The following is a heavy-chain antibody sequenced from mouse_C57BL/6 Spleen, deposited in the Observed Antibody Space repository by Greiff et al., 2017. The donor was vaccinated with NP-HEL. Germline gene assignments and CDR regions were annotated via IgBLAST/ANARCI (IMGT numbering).Heavy chain of an antibody. Sequence: VQLQQSGPELVKPGASVKMSCKASGYTFTDYNMHWVKQSHGKSLEWIGYINPNNGGTSYNQKFKGKATLTVNKSSSTAYMELRSLTSEDSAVYYCAREGDLTGTFYWYFDVWGTGTTVTVSS. D-gene: IGHD4-1*01. CDR2: INPNNGGT. CDR1: GYTFTDYN. V-gene: IGHV1-22*01. CDR3: AREGDLTGTFYWYFDV. J-gene: IGHJ1*03.